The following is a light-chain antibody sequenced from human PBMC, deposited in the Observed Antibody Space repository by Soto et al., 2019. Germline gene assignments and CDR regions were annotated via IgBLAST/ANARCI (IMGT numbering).Light chain of an antibody. CDR3: KKYNSYPIP. Sequence: DIQMTQSPSTLSASVGDRVTITCRASQSISSWLAWYQQKPGKAPNLLIYKASTLESGVPSRFSGSGSGTEFTLTISSRHPNDFATYSCKKYNSYPIPFGQGTRLEIK. J-gene: IGKJ5*01. V-gene: IGKV1-5*03. CDR2: KAS. CDR1: QSISSW.